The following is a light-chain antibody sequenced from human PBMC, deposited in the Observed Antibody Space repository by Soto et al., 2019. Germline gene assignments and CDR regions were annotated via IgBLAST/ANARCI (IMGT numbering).Light chain of an antibody. CDR3: VLYMGGGSLV. CDR2: NTN. V-gene: IGLV8-61*01. J-gene: IGLJ2*01. CDR1: SGSVSTNYY. Sequence: QTVVTQEPSFSVSPGGTVTLTCGLNSGSVSTNYYPSWYQQTPGQAPRTLIYNTNTRSSGVPDRFSGSILGNKAALTIAGAQADDQPAYHCVLYMGGGSLVFGGGTKLTVL.